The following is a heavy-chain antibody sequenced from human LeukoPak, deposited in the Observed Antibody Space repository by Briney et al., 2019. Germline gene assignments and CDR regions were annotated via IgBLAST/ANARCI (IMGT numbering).Heavy chain of an antibody. J-gene: IGHJ4*02. CDR1: GFTFSNYD. Sequence: PGGSLRLSCAASGFTFSNYDMHWVRQATGKGLEWVSAIGTAGDTYYPGSVKGRFTISRENAKNSLYLQMNSLRAGDTAVYYCARRCRSYSSGWYYDYWGQGTLVTVSS. V-gene: IGHV3-13*01. CDR3: ARRCRSYSSGWYYDY. D-gene: IGHD6-19*01. CDR2: IGTAGDT.